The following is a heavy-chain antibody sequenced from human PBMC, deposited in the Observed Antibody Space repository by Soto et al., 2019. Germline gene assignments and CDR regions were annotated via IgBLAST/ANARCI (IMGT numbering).Heavy chain of an antibody. CDR1: GYTFTSYG. J-gene: IGHJ4*02. V-gene: IGHV1-18*01. Sequence: QVPLVQSGAEVKKPGASVKVSCKASGYTFTSYGISWVRQAPGQGLEWMGWISAYNGNTNYAQKLQGRVTMTTDTSTSTAYMELRSLRSDDTAVYYCARDRPLVVVPAAMEWFGANLDYWGQGTLVTVSS. CDR2: ISAYNGNT. D-gene: IGHD2-2*01. CDR3: ARDRPLVVVPAAMEWFGANLDY.